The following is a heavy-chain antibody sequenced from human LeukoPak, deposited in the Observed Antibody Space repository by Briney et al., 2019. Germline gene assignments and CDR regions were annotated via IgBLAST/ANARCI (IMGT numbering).Heavy chain of an antibody. V-gene: IGHV3-74*01. Sequence: GGSLRLSCAASGFTFSSYWMHWVRQAPGKGLVWVSRINRDGSSTSYADSVKGRFTISRDNAKNTLYLQMNSLRAEDTAVYYCAREIGGSYYYWGQGTLVTVSS. CDR1: GFTFSSYW. CDR3: AREIGGSYYY. D-gene: IGHD1-26*01. CDR2: INRDGSST. J-gene: IGHJ4*02.